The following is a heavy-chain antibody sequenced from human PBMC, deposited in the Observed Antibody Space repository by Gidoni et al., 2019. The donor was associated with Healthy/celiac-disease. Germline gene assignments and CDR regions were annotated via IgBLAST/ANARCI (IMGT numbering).Heavy chain of an antibody. Sequence: EVQLVESGGGLVKPGGSLRLSCSASGFTFSNAWMSWVRQAPGKGLEWVGRIKSKTDGGTTDYAAPVKGRFTISRDDSKNTLYLQMNSLKTEDTAVYYCTTVDYGDYGMDVWGQGTTVTVSS. CDR2: IKSKTDGGTT. V-gene: IGHV3-15*01. J-gene: IGHJ6*02. D-gene: IGHD4-17*01. CDR3: TTVDYGDYGMDV. CDR1: GFTFSNAW.